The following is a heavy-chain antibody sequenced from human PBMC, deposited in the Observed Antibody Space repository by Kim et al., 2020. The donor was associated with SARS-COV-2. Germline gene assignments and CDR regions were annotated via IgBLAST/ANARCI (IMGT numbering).Heavy chain of an antibody. V-gene: IGHV3-30-3*01. J-gene: IGHJ4*02. D-gene: IGHD3-10*01. CDR3: AREGMATVLDY. Sequence: GGSLRLSCVASGFSLSSSAIHWVRQAPGKGLEWVAVISYDGSRKYYADSLKGRFTISRDNSKNTLTLQMNSLRPEDTAVYYCAREGMATVLDYWGQGTLV. CDR1: GFSLSSSA. CDR2: ISYDGSRK.